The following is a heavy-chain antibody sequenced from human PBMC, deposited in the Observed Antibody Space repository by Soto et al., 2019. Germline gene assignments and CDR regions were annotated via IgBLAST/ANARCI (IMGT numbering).Heavy chain of an antibody. Sequence: GASVKVSCKAPGDTFTSYYMHWVRQAPGHGLEWMGVIIPLLNTPKYVQKFQGRVTITADASATTAYMELSSLRSEDTAVYYCARESSSPNYYYYGMDVWGQGTTVTVSS. CDR1: GDTFTSYY. CDR3: ARESSSPNYYYYGMDV. V-gene: IGHV1-69*13. D-gene: IGHD6-6*01. CDR2: IIPLLNTP. J-gene: IGHJ6*02.